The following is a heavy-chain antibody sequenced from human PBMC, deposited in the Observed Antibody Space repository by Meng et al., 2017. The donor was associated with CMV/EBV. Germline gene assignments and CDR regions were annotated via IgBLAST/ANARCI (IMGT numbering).Heavy chain of an antibody. V-gene: IGHV4-34*01. CDR3: ARGTEQLDIDY. D-gene: IGHD6-13*01. CDR1: GGSFSGYY. J-gene: IGHJ4*02. Sequence: SEILSLTCAVYGGSFSGYYWSWIRQPPGKGLEWIGEINHSGSTNYNPSLKSRVTISVDTSKNQFSLKLSSVTAADTAVYYCARGTEQLDIDYWGQGTLVTVSS. CDR2: INHSGST.